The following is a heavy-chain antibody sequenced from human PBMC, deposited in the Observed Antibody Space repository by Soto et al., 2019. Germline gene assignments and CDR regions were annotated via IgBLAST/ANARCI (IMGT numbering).Heavy chain of an antibody. V-gene: IGHV1-2*04. J-gene: IGHJ6*02. CDR2: INPNSGGT. Sequence: ASVKVSCKASGYTFTGYYMHWVRQAPGQGLEWMGWINPNSGGTNYAQKFEGWVTMTRDTSISTAYMELSRLRSDDTAVYYCARFNMTTLTSYYYYGNVVWCQATTATDPS. CDR1: GYTFTGYY. D-gene: IGHD4-4*01. CDR3: ARFNMTTLTSYYYYGNVV.